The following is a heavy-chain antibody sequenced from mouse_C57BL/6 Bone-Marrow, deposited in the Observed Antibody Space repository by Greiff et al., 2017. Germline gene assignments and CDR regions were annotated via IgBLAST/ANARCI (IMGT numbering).Heavy chain of an antibody. J-gene: IGHJ2*01. Sequence: VKLQESGAELARPGASVKLSCKASGYTFTSYGISWVKQRTGQGLEWIGEIYPRSGNTYYNEKFKGKATLSADKSSSTAYMELRSLTSEDSAVYFCARAPAYYSNYLDYWGQGTTLTVSS. V-gene: IGHV1-81*01. CDR3: ARAPAYYSNYLDY. CDR2: IYPRSGNT. CDR1: GYTFTSYG. D-gene: IGHD2-5*01.